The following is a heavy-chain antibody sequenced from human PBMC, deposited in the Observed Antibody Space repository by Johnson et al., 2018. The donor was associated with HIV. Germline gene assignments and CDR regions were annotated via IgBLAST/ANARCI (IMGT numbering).Heavy chain of an antibody. CDR2: ISDDGSNE. J-gene: IGHJ3*02. CDR3: SRESLAWELHDAFDS. Sequence: QMLLVESGGGVVQPGRSLRLSCAASGFSFSSYAMHWVRQAPGKGLDWVAVISDDGSNEYYADSVKGRFAISRDNSKKTLYLQMNSLRAEDTAVYYCSRESLAWELHDAFDSWGQGTMVTVS. V-gene: IGHV3-30*09. CDR1: GFSFSSYA. D-gene: IGHD1-26*01.